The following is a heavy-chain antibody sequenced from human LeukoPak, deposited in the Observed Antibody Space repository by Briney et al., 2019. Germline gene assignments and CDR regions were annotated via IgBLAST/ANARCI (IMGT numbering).Heavy chain of an antibody. J-gene: IGHJ3*02. Sequence: PSETLSLTCTVSGGSISSSSHYWGWIRQPPGKGLEWIGTIYYTGTTYYNPSLKSRITISVDTSKNQFSLILSSVTAADTAVYYCLRYPILGYCSSASCSDAFEIWGQGTMVTVSS. CDR2: IYYTGTT. CDR1: GGSISSSSHY. CDR3: LRYPILGYCSSASCSDAFEI. V-gene: IGHV4-39*01. D-gene: IGHD2-2*01.